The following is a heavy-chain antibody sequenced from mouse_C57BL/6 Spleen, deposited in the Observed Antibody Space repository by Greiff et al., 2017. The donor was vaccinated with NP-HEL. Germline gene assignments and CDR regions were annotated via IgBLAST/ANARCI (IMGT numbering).Heavy chain of an antibody. CDR2: IHPNSGST. J-gene: IGHJ4*01. Sequence: VQLQQSGAELVKPGASVKLSCKASGYTFTSYWMHWVKQRPGQGLEWIGMIHPNSGSTNYNEKFKSKATLTVDKSSSTAYMQLSSLTSEDSAVYYCARGGYYGSEGAMDYWGQGTSVTVSS. CDR1: GYTFTSYW. CDR3: ARGGYYGSEGAMDY. D-gene: IGHD1-1*01. V-gene: IGHV1-64*01.